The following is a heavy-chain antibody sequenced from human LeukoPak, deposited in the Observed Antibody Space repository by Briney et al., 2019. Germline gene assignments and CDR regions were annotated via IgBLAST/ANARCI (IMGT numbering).Heavy chain of an antibody. CDR2: ISYDGSNK. J-gene: IGHJ4*02. CDR3: ARDSRDY. CDR1: GFTFSSYA. V-gene: IGHV3-30-3*01. Sequence: GRSLRLSCAASGFTFSSYAMHWVRQAPGKGLEWVAVISYDGSNKYYADSVKRRFTISRDNSKNTLYLQMNSLRAEDTAVYYCARDSRDYWGQGTLVTVSS.